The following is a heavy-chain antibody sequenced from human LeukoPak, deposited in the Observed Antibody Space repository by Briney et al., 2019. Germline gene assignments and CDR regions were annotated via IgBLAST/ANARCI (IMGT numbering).Heavy chain of an antibody. V-gene: IGHV4-34*01. Sequence: SETLSLTCAVYGGSLSGYYWSWIRQPPGKGLEWIGEINHSGSTDYNPSLKSRVTISVDTSKNQFSLKLSSVTAADTAVYYCAREKAPRAFDIWGQGTMVTVSS. J-gene: IGHJ3*02. CDR1: GGSLSGYY. CDR3: AREKAPRAFDI. CDR2: INHSGST.